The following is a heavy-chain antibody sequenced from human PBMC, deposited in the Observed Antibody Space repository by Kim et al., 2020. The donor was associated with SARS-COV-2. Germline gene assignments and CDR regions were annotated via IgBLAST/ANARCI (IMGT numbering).Heavy chain of an antibody. CDR2: INHSGST. D-gene: IGHD6-19*01. V-gene: IGHV4-34*01. CDR3: ARGTQWLVRQVDY. J-gene: IGHJ4*02. CDR1: GGSFSGYY. Sequence: SETLSLTCAVYGGSFSGYYWSWIRQPPGKGLEWIGEINHSGSTNYNPSLKSRVTISVDTSKNQFSLKLSSVTAADTAVYYCARGTQWLVRQVDYWGQGTLVTVSS.